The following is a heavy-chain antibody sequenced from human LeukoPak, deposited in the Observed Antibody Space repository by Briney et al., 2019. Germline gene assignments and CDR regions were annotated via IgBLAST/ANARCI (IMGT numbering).Heavy chain of an antibody. CDR2: LYSDGST. D-gene: IGHD3-16*01. CDR1: GFTLSRNY. J-gene: IGHJ4*02. V-gene: IGHV3-53*01. CDR3: ARDPYGDNGYTAEVADY. Sequence: GGSLRLSCAASGFTLSRNYMSWVRQAPGKGLEWVSVLYSDGSTYHADSVQGGFTISRDNSKNTLHLQMTNVRAEDTDVYYYARDPYGDNGYTAEVADYWGQGTLVTVSS.